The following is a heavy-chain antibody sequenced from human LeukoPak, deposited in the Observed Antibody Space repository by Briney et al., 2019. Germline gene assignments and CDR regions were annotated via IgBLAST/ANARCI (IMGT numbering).Heavy chain of an antibody. CDR3: ARVGSEGYYYYYMDV. Sequence: SETLSLTCTVSGGSISSYYWSWIRQPAGKGLEWIGRIYTSGSTNYNPSLKSRVTMSVDTSTNQFSLNLSSVTAADTAVYYCARVGSEGYYYYYMDVWGKGTTVTVSS. V-gene: IGHV4-4*07. CDR1: GGSISSYY. CDR2: IYTSGST. D-gene: IGHD1-14*01. J-gene: IGHJ6*03.